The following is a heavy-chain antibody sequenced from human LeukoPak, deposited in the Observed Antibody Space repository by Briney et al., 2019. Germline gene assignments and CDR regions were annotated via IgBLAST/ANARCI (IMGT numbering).Heavy chain of an antibody. J-gene: IGHJ3*02. CDR2: VYYSGST. D-gene: IGHD6-19*01. CDR3: ARGSQWLPPHDAFDI. Sequence: SETLSLTCTVSGGSISSYYWSWIRQPPGKGLEWIGYVYYSGSTNYNPSLKSRVTISVDTSKNHFSLKLSSVTAADTAVYYCARGSQWLPPHDAFDIWGQGTMVTVSS. CDR1: GGSISSYY. V-gene: IGHV4-59*01.